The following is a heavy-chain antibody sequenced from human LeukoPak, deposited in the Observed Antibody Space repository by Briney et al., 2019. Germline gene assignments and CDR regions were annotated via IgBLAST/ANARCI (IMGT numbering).Heavy chain of an antibody. CDR3: ARKGYGDYNRNFAY. Sequence: SETLSLTCAASGGSISSSNWWSWVRQSPGKGLEWIGEIYHSGSTNYNPSLKSRVTISVDKSKNQSSLKLSSVTAADTAVYYCARKGYGDYNRNFAYWGQGTLVTVSS. CDR2: IYHSGST. CDR1: GGSISSSNW. J-gene: IGHJ4*02. D-gene: IGHD4-17*01. V-gene: IGHV4-4*02.